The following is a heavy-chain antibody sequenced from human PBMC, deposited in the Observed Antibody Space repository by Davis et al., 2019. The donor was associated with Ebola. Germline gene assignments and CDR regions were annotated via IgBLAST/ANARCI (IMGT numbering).Heavy chain of an antibody. Sequence: SETLSLTCAISGDIVSSDSAAWTWVRQSPSSGLEWLGRTYYRSHRSRWSNDYAESVQSRITINPDTSRNQFSLELHSVTPEDTGIYYCTRQGTGETYFFDSWGQGTLVTVSS. V-gene: IGHV6-1*01. CDR2: TYYRSHRSRWSN. CDR3: TRQGTGETYFFDS. CDR1: GDIVSSDSAA. J-gene: IGHJ4*02. D-gene: IGHD2-8*02.